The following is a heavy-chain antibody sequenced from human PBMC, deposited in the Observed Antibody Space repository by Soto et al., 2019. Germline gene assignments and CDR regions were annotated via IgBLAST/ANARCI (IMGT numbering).Heavy chain of an antibody. CDR3: ASVAARGAGGMDV. D-gene: IGHD6-6*01. CDR2: INPNSGGT. J-gene: IGHJ6*02. Sequence: QVQLVQAGAEVKKSGASVNVSCKASGYTCTGYYMHWVRHAPGQGLEWTGWINPNSGGTNYAQKFQGWVTMTRNTSISTAYMELSRLRSDDTAVYYCASVAARGAGGMDVWGQGTTVTVSS. V-gene: IGHV1-2*04. CDR1: GYTCTGYY.